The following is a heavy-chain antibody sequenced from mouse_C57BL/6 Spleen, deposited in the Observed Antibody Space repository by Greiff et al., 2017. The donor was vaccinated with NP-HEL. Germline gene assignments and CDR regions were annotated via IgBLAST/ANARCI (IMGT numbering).Heavy chain of an antibody. J-gene: IGHJ3*01. CDR1: GFTFSDYG. V-gene: IGHV5-17*01. CDR2: ISSGSSTI. Sequence: EVQGVESGGGLVKPGGSLKLSCAASGFTFSDYGMHWVRQAPEQGLEWVAYISSGSSTIYYADTVKGRVTIARDNAKNTLFLQMTRLRSEDTAMYYCARIWGFAYWGQGTLVTVSA. CDR3: ARIWGFAY. D-gene: IGHD4-1*01.